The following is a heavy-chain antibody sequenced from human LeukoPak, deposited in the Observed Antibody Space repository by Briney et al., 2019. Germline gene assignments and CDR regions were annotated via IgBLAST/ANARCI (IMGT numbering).Heavy chain of an antibody. CDR2: IYDTGAT. CDR1: GGSISGYY. V-gene: IGHV4-59*08. D-gene: IGHD1/OR15-1a*01. CDR3: ARLPLIATTRGGFDP. J-gene: IGHJ5*02. Sequence: SEALSLTCTVSGGSISGYYWSWIRQPPGKRLEWIGYIYDTGATNYNPSLKSRFTISIDTSKNQFSLNMSSVTAADTAVYYCARLPLIATTRGGFDPWGQGTLVTVSS.